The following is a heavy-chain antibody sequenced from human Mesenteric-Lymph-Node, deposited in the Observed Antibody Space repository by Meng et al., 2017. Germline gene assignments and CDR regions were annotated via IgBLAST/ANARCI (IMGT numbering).Heavy chain of an antibody. CDR3: AREPDYGDYFTYFDY. V-gene: IGHV1-69*06. Sequence: SVKVSCKSSGYTFSNYDINWVRQAPGQGLEWMGGIIPIFGTANYAQKFQGRVTITADKSTSTAYMELSSLRSEDTAVYYCAREPDYGDYFTYFDYWGQGTLVTFSS. J-gene: IGHJ4*02. CDR1: GYTFSNYD. D-gene: IGHD4-17*01. CDR2: IIPIFGTA.